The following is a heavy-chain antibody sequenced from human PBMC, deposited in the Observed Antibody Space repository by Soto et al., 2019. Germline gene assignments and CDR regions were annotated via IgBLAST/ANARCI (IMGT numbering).Heavy chain of an antibody. V-gene: IGHV1-2*04. J-gene: IGHJ6*02. D-gene: IGHD3-3*01. CDR3: ARAPNYDFWSGYYNYYYGMDV. Sequence: ASVKVSCKASGCTFTGYYMHWVRQAPGQGLEWMGWINPNSGGTNYAQKFQGWVTMTRDTSISTAYMELSRLRSDDTAVYYCARAPNYDFWSGYYNYYYGMDVWGQGTTVTSP. CDR2: INPNSGGT. CDR1: GCTFTGYY.